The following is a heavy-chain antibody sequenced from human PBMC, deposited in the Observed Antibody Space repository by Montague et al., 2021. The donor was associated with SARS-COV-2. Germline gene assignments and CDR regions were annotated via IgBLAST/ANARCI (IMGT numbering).Heavy chain of an antibody. J-gene: IGHJ5*02. CDR2: IYPRDSDT. CDR3: ARDPIYGSGRYNYFDP. V-gene: IGHV5-51*03. D-gene: IGHD3-10*01. Sequence: QSGAEVKQPGESLKISCKASGYSFPTYWIGWVRQMPGKGLEWMGAIYPRDSDTRYSPSFQGQVTISVDKSISTAYLQWSSPKASDTAMYYCARDPIYGSGRYNYFDPWGQGTLVTVSS. CDR1: GYSFPTYW.